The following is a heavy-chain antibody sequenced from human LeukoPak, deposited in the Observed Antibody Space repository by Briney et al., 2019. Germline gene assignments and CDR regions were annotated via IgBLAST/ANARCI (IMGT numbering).Heavy chain of an antibody. Sequence: PGRSLRLSCAASGFTFPTYVIHWVRQAPGKGLEWVAVISQTGSIETYADSVRGRFSISRDNSDSTVYLQMNSLKTEDTAVYYCARDRAVALPTYFYSMDVWGKGTTVIVSS. J-gene: IGHJ6*03. D-gene: IGHD2-15*01. CDR2: ISQTGSIE. V-gene: IGHV3-30*03. CDR3: ARDRAVALPTYFYSMDV. CDR1: GFTFPTYV.